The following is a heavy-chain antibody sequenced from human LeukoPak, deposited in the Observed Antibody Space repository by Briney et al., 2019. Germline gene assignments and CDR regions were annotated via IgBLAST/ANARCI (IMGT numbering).Heavy chain of an antibody. V-gene: IGHV3-7*04. J-gene: IGHJ3*02. CDR2: VKQDGSRE. Sequence: GGSLRLSCAASGFTFSTYWMDWVRQAPGKGLEWVANVKQDGSREYYVDSVKGRFTISRDNARNSLYLEMNSLRVEDTAVYYCARDWGDESRGKFDAFDIWGQGTRVTVSS. D-gene: IGHD3-16*01. CDR3: ARDWGDESRGKFDAFDI. CDR1: GFTFSTYW.